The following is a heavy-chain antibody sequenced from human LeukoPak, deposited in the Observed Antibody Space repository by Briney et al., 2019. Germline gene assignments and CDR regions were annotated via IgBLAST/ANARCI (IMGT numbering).Heavy chain of an antibody. V-gene: IGHV3-21*01. CDR1: GFTFSSYS. Sequence: GGSLRLSCAASGFTFSSYSMNWVRQAPGKGLEWVSSIISSSSYIYYADSVKGRFTISRDNAKSSLYLQMNSLRAEDTAVYYCARDLCSSTSCYHFDYWGQGTLVTVSS. J-gene: IGHJ4*02. CDR2: IISSSSYI. CDR3: ARDLCSSTSCYHFDY. D-gene: IGHD2-2*01.